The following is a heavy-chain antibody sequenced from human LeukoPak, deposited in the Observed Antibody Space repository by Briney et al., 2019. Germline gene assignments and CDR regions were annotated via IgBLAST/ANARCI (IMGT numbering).Heavy chain of an antibody. J-gene: IGHJ6*02. Sequence: PVRCLRLSRVASRFTLSSYGMHWVRQTPGKGLERVAVISYDGSNKYYADSVKGRFTTSRDNSKNTLYMQMNSLRAEDTAVYYCAKEHCGGDCYYYYGMDVWGQGTTVTVYS. CDR2: ISYDGSNK. D-gene: IGHD2-21*02. CDR3: AKEHCGGDCYYYYGMDV. V-gene: IGHV3-30*18. CDR1: RFTLSSYG.